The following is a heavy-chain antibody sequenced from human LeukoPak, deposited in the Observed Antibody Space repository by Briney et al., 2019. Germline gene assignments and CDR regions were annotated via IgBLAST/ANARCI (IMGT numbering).Heavy chain of an antibody. CDR2: ISYEGSNK. CDR3: AKDSLRWQLPEAFDI. Sequence: GGSLRLSCAASGFTFSSCGMHWVRQAPGKGLEWAAVISYEGSNKYYADSVKGRFTISRDNSKNTLYLQMNSLRAEDTAVYYCAKDSLRWQLPEAFDIWGQGTMVTVSS. J-gene: IGHJ3*02. D-gene: IGHD4-23*01. CDR1: GFTFSSCG. V-gene: IGHV3-30*18.